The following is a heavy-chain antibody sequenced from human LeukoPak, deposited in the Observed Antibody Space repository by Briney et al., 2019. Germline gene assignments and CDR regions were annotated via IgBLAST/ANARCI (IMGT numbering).Heavy chain of an antibody. Sequence: PSETLSLTCTVSGGSISSNNYYWGWIRQPPGKGLEWIGSIYYSGSTYYNPSLKSRVTISVDTSKNQFSLKLSSVTAADTAVYYCARRGYDILTGQTHYYYYYYMDVWGKGTTVTISS. D-gene: IGHD3-9*01. CDR2: IYYSGST. CDR1: GGSISSNNYY. CDR3: ARRGYDILTGQTHYYYYYYMDV. V-gene: IGHV4-39*01. J-gene: IGHJ6*03.